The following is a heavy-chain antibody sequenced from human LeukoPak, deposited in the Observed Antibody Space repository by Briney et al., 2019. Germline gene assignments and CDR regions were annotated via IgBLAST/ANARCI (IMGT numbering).Heavy chain of an antibody. V-gene: IGHV3-23*01. J-gene: IGHJ3*02. CDR3: ANPAISFDDYLAFDI. CDR1: GFTFSSFA. Sequence: GGSLRLSCAASGFTFSSFAMSWVPPAPGKGLEWGSAISGSGGSTYYADSVKGRFTISRDNSKNTLYLQMNSLRAEDTAVYYCANPAISFDDYLAFDIWGQGTMVTVSS. D-gene: IGHD4/OR15-4a*01. CDR2: ISGSGGST.